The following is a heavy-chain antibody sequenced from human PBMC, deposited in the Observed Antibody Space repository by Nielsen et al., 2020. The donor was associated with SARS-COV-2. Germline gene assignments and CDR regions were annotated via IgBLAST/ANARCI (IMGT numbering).Heavy chain of an antibody. D-gene: IGHD6-19*01. CDR3: ARDPVSSGWPYYYYYGMDV. Sequence: WIRQPPGKGLEWVALISKDGSNKQYGDSVKGRFSISRDNSMKTVFLQMNSLRAEDTAVYYCARDPVSSGWPYYYYYGMDVWGQGTTVTVSS. J-gene: IGHJ6*02. CDR2: ISKDGSNK. V-gene: IGHV3-33*05.